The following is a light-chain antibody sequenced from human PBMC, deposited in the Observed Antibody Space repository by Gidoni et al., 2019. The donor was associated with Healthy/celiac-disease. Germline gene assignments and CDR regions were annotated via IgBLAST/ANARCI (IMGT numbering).Light chain of an antibody. CDR2: GAS. V-gene: IGKV3-20*01. Sequence: DIVFTQSPVTLSLSPGERATLSCRASQSVSSSYLSWYQQKPGQAPRLLIYGASSRATGIPDRFSGSGSGTDFTLTISRLEPEDFAVYYCQQYGSSPRYTFGQGTKLEIK. CDR1: QSVSSSY. J-gene: IGKJ2*01. CDR3: QQYGSSPRYT.